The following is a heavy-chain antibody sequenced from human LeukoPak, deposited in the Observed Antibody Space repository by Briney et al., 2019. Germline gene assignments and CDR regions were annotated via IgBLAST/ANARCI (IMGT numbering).Heavy chain of an antibody. V-gene: IGHV4-4*07. CDR3: ARVGTAMVSYWYFDL. D-gene: IGHD5-18*01. J-gene: IGHJ2*01. CDR1: GGSISSYY. Sequence: PSETLSLTCTVSGGSISSYYWSWIRQPAGKGLEWIGRIYTSGSTNYNPSLKSRVTMSVDTSKNQFSLKLSSVTAADTAVYYCARVGTAMVSYWYFDLWGRGTLVTVSS. CDR2: IYTSGST.